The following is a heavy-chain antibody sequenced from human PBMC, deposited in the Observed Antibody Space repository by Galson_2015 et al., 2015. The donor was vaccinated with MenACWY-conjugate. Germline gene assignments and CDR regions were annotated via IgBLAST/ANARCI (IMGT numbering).Heavy chain of an antibody. Sequence: SLRLSCAASGFTFSSYAMHWVRQAPGKGLEYVSAISSNGGTTYYTDSEKGRFTISRDNSKNTLYLQMSGLRAEDTAVYYCVKTELVLFDYWGQGTLVTVSS. D-gene: IGHD6-6*01. CDR1: GFTFSSYA. V-gene: IGHV3-64D*06. CDR3: VKTELVLFDY. CDR2: ISSNGGTT. J-gene: IGHJ4*02.